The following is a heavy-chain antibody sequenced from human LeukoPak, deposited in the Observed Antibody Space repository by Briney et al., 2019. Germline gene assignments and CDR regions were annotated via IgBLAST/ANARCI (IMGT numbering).Heavy chain of an antibody. J-gene: IGHJ6*04. CDR2: IYYSGST. CDR3: ARDGAIQLERRGYYYGMDV. Sequence: SETLSLTCTVSGGSISSYYWSWIRQPPGKGLEWIGYIYYSGSTNYNPSLKSRVTMSVDTSKNQFSLKLSSVTAADTAVYYCARDGAIQLERRGYYYGMDVWGKGTTVTVSS. CDR1: GGSISSYY. D-gene: IGHD1-1*01. V-gene: IGHV4-59*01.